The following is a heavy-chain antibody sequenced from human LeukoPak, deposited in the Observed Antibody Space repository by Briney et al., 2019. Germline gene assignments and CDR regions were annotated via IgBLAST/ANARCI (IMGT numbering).Heavy chain of an antibody. J-gene: IGHJ6*03. CDR1: SGSISSYY. V-gene: IGHV4-4*07. CDR3: ARGALMVFGGNYYYHMDV. D-gene: IGHD2-8*01. CDR2: IYTSGST. Sequence: PSETLSLTCTVSSGSISSYYWSWLRQPAGKGLEWIGRIYTSGSTNYNPSLKSRVTMSVDTSKNQFSLKLSSVTAADTAVYYCARGALMVFGGNYYYHMDVWGKGTTVTVSS.